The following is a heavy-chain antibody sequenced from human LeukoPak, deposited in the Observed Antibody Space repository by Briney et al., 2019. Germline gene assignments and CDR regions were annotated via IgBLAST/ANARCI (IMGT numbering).Heavy chain of an antibody. V-gene: IGHV3-48*03. D-gene: IGHD5-18*01. Sequence: GRSRRLSCAASGLSFGREAMNLVRQSPGKGLEWVSYITRGGGTIYYADSVKGRFTISRDNAKNSLYLQMNSLRAEDTAVYYCAREDASYGCFDYWGQGTLVTVSS. CDR2: ITRGGGTI. J-gene: IGHJ4*02. CDR1: GLSFGREA. CDR3: AREDASYGCFDY.